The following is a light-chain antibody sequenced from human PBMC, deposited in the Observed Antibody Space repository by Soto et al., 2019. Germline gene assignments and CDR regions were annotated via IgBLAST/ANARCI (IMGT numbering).Light chain of an antibody. V-gene: IGKV3-15*01. Sequence: VMTQSPATLSVSPGERATVSCRASQSVSSNLAWYQQKPGQAPRLLIYLASSRATGVPASFSGSGYGTEFTLTISSLQSEDFAVYYCQQYNDWPRTFGQGTKVDIK. CDR1: QSVSSN. CDR2: LAS. CDR3: QQYNDWPRT. J-gene: IGKJ1*01.